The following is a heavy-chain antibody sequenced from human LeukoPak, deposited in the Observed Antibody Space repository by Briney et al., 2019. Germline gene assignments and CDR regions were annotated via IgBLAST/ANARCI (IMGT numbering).Heavy chain of an antibody. CDR2: NIPIFVTA. D-gene: IGHD3-3*01. V-gene: IGHV1-69*05. CDR1: GGTFSSYA. J-gene: IGHJ4*02. CDR3: ARQGSYYDFWSGPPYFDY. Sequence: SVKVSCKASGGTFSSYAFNWVRQAPGQGLEWMGKNIPIFVTANYAQKLRGRVTMTTDTSTSTAYMELRSLRSDDTAVYYCARQGSYYDFWSGPPYFDYWGQGTLVTVSS.